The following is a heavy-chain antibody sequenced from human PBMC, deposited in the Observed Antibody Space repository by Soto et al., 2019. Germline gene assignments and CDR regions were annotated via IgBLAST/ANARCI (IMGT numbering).Heavy chain of an antibody. V-gene: IGHV1-69*01. CDR2: ILPTSVTP. D-gene: IGHD2-2*01. CDR1: GGTFRGYA. CDR3: ARGYEVNSELDY. J-gene: IGHJ4*02. Sequence: QVQLVQSGAEVKKPGSSVKVSCQASGGTFRGYAISWVRQAPGQGLEWLGGILPTSVTPNYAQKFQGRVTLTADESTNTAFVELRSLRSADTAVYYCARGYEVNSELDYWGQGTLVTVSS.